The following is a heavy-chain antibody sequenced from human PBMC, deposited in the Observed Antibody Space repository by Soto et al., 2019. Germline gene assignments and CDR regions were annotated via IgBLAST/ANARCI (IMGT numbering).Heavy chain of an antibody. D-gene: IGHD6-6*01. J-gene: IGHJ6*03. CDR3: TRAYGQLVLFSDYYYYMDV. Sequence: GGSLRLSCTASGFTFGDYAMSWFRQAPGKGLEWVGFIRSKAYGGTTEYAASVKGRFTISRDDSKSIAYLQMNSLKTEDTAVYYCTRAYGQLVLFSDYYYYMDVWGKGTTVTVSS. CDR2: IRSKAYGGTT. CDR1: GFTFGDYA. V-gene: IGHV3-49*03.